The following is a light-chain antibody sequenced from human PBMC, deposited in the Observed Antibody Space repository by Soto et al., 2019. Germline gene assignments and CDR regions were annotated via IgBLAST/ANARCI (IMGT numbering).Light chain of an antibody. Sequence: DMQITQSPSSVSSSVGDRVTITCLSSQGVSTWLAWYQQKPGKAPNLLIYTAASLQSGVPSRFSGSGSGTDFTLTSNGLQPEDFATYYCQQAASFPITFGQGTRLE. CDR1: QGVSTW. CDR3: QQAASFPIT. CDR2: TAA. V-gene: IGKV1-12*01. J-gene: IGKJ5*01.